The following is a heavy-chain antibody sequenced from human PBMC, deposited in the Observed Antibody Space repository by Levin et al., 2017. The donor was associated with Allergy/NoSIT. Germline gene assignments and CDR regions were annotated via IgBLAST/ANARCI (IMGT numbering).Heavy chain of an antibody. D-gene: IGHD3-10*01. Sequence: SQTLSLTCTVSGGSISSGDYYWSWIRQPPGKVLEWIGYIYDSGTIYYNPSLRSRVTISIDTSRNQFSLKLSSVTAADTAVYYCARVFYGPGSYYNEAYYYGMDVWGQGTTVTVSS. J-gene: IGHJ6*02. CDR1: GGSISSGDYY. CDR2: IYDSGTI. CDR3: ARVFYGPGSYYNEAYYYGMDV. V-gene: IGHV4-30-4*01.